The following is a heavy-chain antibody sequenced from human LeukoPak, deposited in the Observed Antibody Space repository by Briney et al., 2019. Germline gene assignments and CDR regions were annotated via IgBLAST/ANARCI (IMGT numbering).Heavy chain of an antibody. J-gene: IGHJ4*02. D-gene: IGHD1-7*01. CDR2: IIPILGIA. CDR3: ARGTTGTTVYYFDY. Sequence: SVKVSCKASGGTFSSYAISWVRQAPGQGLEWMGRIIPILGIANYAQKFQGRVTITAHKSTSTAYMELSSLRSEDTAVYYCARGTTGTTVYYFDYWGQGTLVTVSS. V-gene: IGHV1-69*04. CDR1: GGTFSSYA.